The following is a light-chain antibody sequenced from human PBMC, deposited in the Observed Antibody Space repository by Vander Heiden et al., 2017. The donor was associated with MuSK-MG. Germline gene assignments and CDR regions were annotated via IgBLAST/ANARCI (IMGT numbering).Light chain of an antibody. Sequence: SYELTQPPSVSVSPGQTASITCSGDKLGDKYACWYQQKPGQSPGRGIYQDSKRPSGIPERFYGANSGNNGNLNTSGTQAMNEADDSCTAWERRTWVFGGGTKLTVL. CDR2: QDS. V-gene: IGLV3-1*01. CDR1: KLGDKY. J-gene: IGLJ2*01. CDR3: TAWERRTWV.